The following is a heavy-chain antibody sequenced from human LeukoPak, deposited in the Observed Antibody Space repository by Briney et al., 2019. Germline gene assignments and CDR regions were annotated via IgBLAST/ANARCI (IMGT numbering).Heavy chain of an antibody. CDR3: TTDPDCSSTSCGVYYYYYMDV. CDR2: MNPNSGNT. CDR1: GYTFTSYD. J-gene: IGHJ6*03. D-gene: IGHD2-2*01. V-gene: IGHV1-8*03. Sequence: ASVKVSCKASGYTFTSYDINWVRQATGQGLEWMGWMNPNSGNTGYAQKFQGRVTITRNTSISTAYMELSSLKTEDTAVYYCTTDPDCSSTSCGVYYYYYMDVWGKGTTVTVSS.